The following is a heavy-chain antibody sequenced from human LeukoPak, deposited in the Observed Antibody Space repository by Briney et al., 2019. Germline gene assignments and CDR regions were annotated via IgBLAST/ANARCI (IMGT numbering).Heavy chain of an antibody. CDR1: GYAFTRYG. Sequence: AGVKVSFKASGYAFTRYGIIWVRQPPGQGLEWVGLISFYNGNTNYAQKLQGRVNMTTGTSSNNAYIDKRNLKTDGHAVEYFARDFQAFDYWGQGTLVTVSS. CDR2: ISFYNGNT. V-gene: IGHV1-18*01. CDR3: ARDFQAFDY. J-gene: IGHJ4*02.